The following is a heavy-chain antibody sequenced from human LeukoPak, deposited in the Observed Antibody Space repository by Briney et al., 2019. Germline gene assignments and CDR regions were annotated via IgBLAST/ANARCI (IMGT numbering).Heavy chain of an antibody. Sequence: GGSLRLSCAASGFTFSGSAMHWVRQASGKGLEWVGRIRSKANSYATAYAASVKGRFTISSDDSKNTAYLQMNSLKTEDTAVYYCTRGEQQLIGGFDYWGQGTLVTVSS. D-gene: IGHD6-13*01. J-gene: IGHJ4*02. CDR3: TRGEQQLIGGFDY. CDR2: IRSKANSYAT. CDR1: GFTFSGSA. V-gene: IGHV3-73*01.